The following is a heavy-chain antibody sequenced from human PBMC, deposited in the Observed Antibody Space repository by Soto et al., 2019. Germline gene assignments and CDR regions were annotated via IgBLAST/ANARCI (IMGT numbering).Heavy chain of an antibody. D-gene: IGHD6-19*01. V-gene: IGHV3-23*01. CDR1: GFTFSSYA. CDR3: ALYSSRVSLYSSGWYYFDY. CDR2: ISGSGGST. Sequence: EVQLLESGGGLVQPGGSLRLSCAASGFTFSSYAMSWVRQAPGKGLEWVSAISGSGGSTYYADSVKGRFTISRDNSKNTLYLQMNSLRAEDTAVYYCALYSSRVSLYSSGWYYFDYWGQGTLVTVSS. J-gene: IGHJ4*02.